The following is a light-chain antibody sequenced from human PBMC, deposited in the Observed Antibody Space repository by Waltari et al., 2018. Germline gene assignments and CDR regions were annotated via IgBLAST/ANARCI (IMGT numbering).Light chain of an antibody. J-gene: IGKJ4*01. CDR1: PIVLYSSKNNNY. Sequence: ILLTHSPDSLAVSLGARVTINFHSTPIVLYSSKNNNYLSWYQQKPAQPPKLLIYWASPRESGFPDRFSGSGSGTDFTLTISSLQAEDVAVYYCQQYYSTPLTFGGGTKVEIK. CDR3: QQYYSTPLT. CDR2: WAS. V-gene: IGKV4-1*01.